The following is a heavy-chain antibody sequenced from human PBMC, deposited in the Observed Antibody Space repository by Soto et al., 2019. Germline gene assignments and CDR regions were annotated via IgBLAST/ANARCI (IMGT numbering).Heavy chain of an antibody. D-gene: IGHD2-2*01. Sequence: EVQLVESGGGLVKPGGSLRLSCAASGFTFSSYSMNWVRQAPGKGLEWVSSISSSSSYIYYADSVKGRFNISRDNAKNSLYRQMNSLRAEDTAVYYCARDQADIVVVPAAMSYYYYYGMDVWGQGTTVTVSS. CDR1: GFTFSSYS. V-gene: IGHV3-21*01. CDR2: ISSSSSYI. J-gene: IGHJ6*02. CDR3: ARDQADIVVVPAAMSYYYYYGMDV.